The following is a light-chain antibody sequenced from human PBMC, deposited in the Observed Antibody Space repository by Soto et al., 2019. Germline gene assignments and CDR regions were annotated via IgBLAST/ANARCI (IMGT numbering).Light chain of an antibody. CDR2: DAS. CDR3: QQRTNWPLT. Sequence: EIVLTQSPATLSLSPGERATLSCRASQSVSSYLAWYQQKPGQAPRLLIYDASDRATGIPARFSGSGSGTDFTLTTSSLEPEDFALYYCQQRTNWPLTFGGGTKEEIK. J-gene: IGKJ4*01. CDR1: QSVSSY. V-gene: IGKV3-11*01.